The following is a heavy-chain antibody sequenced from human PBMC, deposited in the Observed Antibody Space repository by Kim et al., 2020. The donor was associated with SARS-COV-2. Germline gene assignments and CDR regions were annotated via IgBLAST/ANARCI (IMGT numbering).Heavy chain of an antibody. Sequence: GESLQISCKGSGYSFTSYWIGWVRQMPGKGLEWMGIIYPGDSDTRYSPSFQGQVTISADKSISTAYLQWSSLKASDTAMYYCARGSAGVPAAMYYFDYWGQGTLVTVSS. D-gene: IGHD2-2*01. CDR1: GYSFTSYW. V-gene: IGHV5-51*01. CDR3: ARGSAGVPAAMYYFDY. CDR2: IYPGDSDT. J-gene: IGHJ4*02.